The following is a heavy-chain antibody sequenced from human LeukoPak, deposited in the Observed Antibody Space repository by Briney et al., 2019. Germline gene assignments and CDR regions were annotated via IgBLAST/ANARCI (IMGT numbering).Heavy chain of an antibody. V-gene: IGHV1-2*02. CDR1: GHTFTGYF. Sequence: ASVKVSCKASGHTFTGYFMHWVRQAPGQGLEWMGWINPDSGGTKYAQKFQGRVTMTRDTSISTAYMELSSLTSDDTAVYYCARATDISSWFLAYWGQGTLVTVSS. CDR3: ARATDISSWFLAY. CDR2: INPDSGGT. D-gene: IGHD6-13*01. J-gene: IGHJ4*02.